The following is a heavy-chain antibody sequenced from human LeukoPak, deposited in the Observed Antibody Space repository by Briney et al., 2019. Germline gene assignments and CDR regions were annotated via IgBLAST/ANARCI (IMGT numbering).Heavy chain of an antibody. D-gene: IGHD3-10*01. Sequence: GGSLRLSCAASGFTFSSYSMNWVRQAPGKGLEWVSYISSSSTIYYADSVKGRFTISRDNAKNSLYLQMNSLRVEDTALYYCAKDYYGSGGQGTLVTVSS. CDR1: GFTFSSYS. V-gene: IGHV3-48*01. CDR3: AKDYYGS. CDR2: ISSSSTI. J-gene: IGHJ4*02.